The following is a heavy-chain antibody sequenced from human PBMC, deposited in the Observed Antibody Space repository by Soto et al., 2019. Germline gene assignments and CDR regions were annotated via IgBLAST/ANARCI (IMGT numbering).Heavy chain of an antibody. CDR1: GFTFSTYW. J-gene: IGHJ4*02. D-gene: IGHD1-26*01. CDR3: ARGDPTYFDY. Sequence: GGSLRLSCAASGFTFSTYWMHWVRQAPGEGLVWLSRITAAGTSTSSADSVKGRFTISRDNAKNTLYLQMNSLRAEDTAMHYCARGDPTYFDYWGQGILVTVSS. V-gene: IGHV3-74*01. CDR2: ITAAGTST.